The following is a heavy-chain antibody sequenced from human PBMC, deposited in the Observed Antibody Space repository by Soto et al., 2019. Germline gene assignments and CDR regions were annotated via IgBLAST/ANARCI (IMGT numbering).Heavy chain of an antibody. CDR3: ARDPRGYCSGGSCYYGMDG. V-gene: IGHV3-21*01. Sequence: EVQLVESGGGLVKPGGSLRLSCAASGFTFSSYSMNWVRQAPGKGLEWVSSISSSSSYIYYADSVKGRFTISRDNAKNSLYLQMNILRAEDTAVYYCARDPRGYCSGGSCYYGMDGWGQGTTVTVSS. J-gene: IGHJ6*02. D-gene: IGHD2-15*01. CDR2: ISSSSSYI. CDR1: GFTFSSYS.